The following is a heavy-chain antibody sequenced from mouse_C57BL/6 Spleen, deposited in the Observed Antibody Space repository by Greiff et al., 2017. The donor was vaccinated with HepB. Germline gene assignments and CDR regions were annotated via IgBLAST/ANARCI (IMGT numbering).Heavy chain of an antibody. D-gene: IGHD1-1*01. CDR3: TTPFYYYGSSPFDY. Sequence: VQLKESGAELVRPGASVKLSCTASGFNIKAYYMHWVKQRPEQGLEWIGRIDTEDGDTEYAPKFQGKATMTADTSSNTAYLQLSSLTSEDTAVFYCTTPFYYYGSSPFDYWGQGTTLTVSS. CDR1: GFNIKAYY. CDR2: IDTEDGDT. J-gene: IGHJ2*01. V-gene: IGHV14-1*01.